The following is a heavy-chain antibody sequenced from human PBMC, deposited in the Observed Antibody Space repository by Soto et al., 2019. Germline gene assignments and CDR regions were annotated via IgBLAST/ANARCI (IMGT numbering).Heavy chain of an antibody. Sequence: EAHQVESGGGLVQPGGFLRLSCAASGFTFSTFWMSWVRQAPGKGLEWVAKINHDGSETYYGDSVKGRFTIYRDNGKNSLYLQMNRLRVEDTAAYYCTRGHYSNPLGGQGTLVTVS. CDR2: INHDGSET. D-gene: IGHD4-4*01. CDR1: GFTFSTFW. CDR3: TRGHYSNPL. J-gene: IGHJ4*02. V-gene: IGHV3-7*01.